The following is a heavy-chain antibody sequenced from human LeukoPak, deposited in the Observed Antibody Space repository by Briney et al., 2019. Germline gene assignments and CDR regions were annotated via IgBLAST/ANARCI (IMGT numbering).Heavy chain of an antibody. CDR2: IYHSGST. V-gene: IGHV4-30-2*01. Sequence: PSETLSLTCAVSGGSISSGGYSWSWIRQPPGKGLGWIGYIYHSGSTYYNPSLKSRVTISVDRSKNQFSLKLSSVTAADTAVYYCARNPTRSRLRPSPYYFDYWGQGTLVTVSS. J-gene: IGHJ4*02. CDR1: GGSISSGGYS. D-gene: IGHD1-1*01. CDR3: ARNPTRSRLRPSPYYFDY.